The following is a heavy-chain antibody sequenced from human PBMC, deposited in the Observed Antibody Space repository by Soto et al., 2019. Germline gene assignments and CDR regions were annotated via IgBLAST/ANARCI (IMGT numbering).Heavy chain of an antibody. CDR1: GGSISSGGYY. CDR2: IYYSGST. CDR3: AGVTVGDYVAWFDP. V-gene: IGHV4-31*03. D-gene: IGHD4-17*01. Sequence: QVQLQESGPGLVKPSQTLSLTCTVSGGSISSGGYYWSWIRQHPGKGLEWIGYIYYSGSTYYNPSLKSRVTISVDTSKNQFSLKLSSVTAADTAVYYCAGVTVGDYVAWFDPWGQGTLVTVSS. J-gene: IGHJ5*02.